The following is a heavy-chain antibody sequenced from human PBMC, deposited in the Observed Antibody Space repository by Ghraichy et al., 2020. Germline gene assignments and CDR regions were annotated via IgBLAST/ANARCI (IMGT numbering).Heavy chain of an antibody. CDR1: GFTFSSYA. J-gene: IGHJ4*02. D-gene: IGHD7-27*01. CDR3: AKDPGFYLGNDGGY. Sequence: GGSLRLSCAASGFTFSSYAMSWVRQAPGKGLEWVSAISGSGGSTYYADSVKGRFTISRDNSKNTLYLQMNSLRAEDTAVYYCAKDPGFYLGNDGGYWGQGTLVTVSS. V-gene: IGHV3-23*01. CDR2: ISGSGGST.